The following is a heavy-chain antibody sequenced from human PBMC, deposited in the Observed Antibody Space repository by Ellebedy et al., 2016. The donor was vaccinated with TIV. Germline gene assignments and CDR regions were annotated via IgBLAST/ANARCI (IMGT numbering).Heavy chain of an antibody. D-gene: IGHD3-22*01. V-gene: IGHV3-7*01. CDR3: TRGNDYYDSSGGY. J-gene: IGHJ4*02. CDR2: IKQDGSEK. Sequence: GESLKISXAASGFTFSSYWMSWVRQAPGKGLEWVANIKQDGSEKYYVDSVKGRFTISRDNAKNPLYLQMNSLRAEDTAVYYCTRGNDYYDSSGGYWGQGTLVTVSS. CDR1: GFTFSSYW.